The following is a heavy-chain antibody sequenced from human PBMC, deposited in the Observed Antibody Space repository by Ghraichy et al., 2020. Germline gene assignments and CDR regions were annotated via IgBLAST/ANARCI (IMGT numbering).Heavy chain of an antibody. Sequence: GESLNISCAASGFTFSSYWMHWVRQAPGKGLVLVSSISTDGSRTSYADSVKGRFTISRDNAKNTLYLQMNSLRAEDTAVYYCARDPYCSSTNCYTGSWFDPWGLGTLVTVSS. V-gene: IGHV3-74*01. CDR1: GFTFSSYW. J-gene: IGHJ5*02. CDR3: ARDPYCSSTNCYTGSWFDP. D-gene: IGHD2-2*02. CDR2: ISTDGSRT.